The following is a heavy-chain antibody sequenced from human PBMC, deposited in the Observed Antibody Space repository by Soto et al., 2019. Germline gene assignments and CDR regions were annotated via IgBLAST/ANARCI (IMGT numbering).Heavy chain of an antibody. Sequence: SVKVSCKTSGGTFSSYAISWVRQAPGQGLEWMGGIVPIVATSTYAQKFQGRVTITADESTSTVYMELSSLRSDDTAVYYCARGSPVANFWGQGTLVTVSS. J-gene: IGHJ4*02. CDR1: GGTFSSYA. V-gene: IGHV1-69*13. D-gene: IGHD2-15*01. CDR2: IVPIVATS. CDR3: ARGSPVANF.